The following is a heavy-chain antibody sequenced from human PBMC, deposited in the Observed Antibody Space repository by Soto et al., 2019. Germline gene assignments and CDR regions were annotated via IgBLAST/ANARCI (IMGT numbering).Heavy chain of an antibody. V-gene: IGHV3-23*01. CDR3: AVTGFRGSDY. Sequence: EVQLLESGGGLVQPGDSLRLSCTAYGITFSSHAMSWVRRAPGKGLEWVSTITRSGAKAYYADSVQGRFTNARINSKNTLHLHMSSLRADVTTVYYCAVTGFRGSDYWGQGTVVTVSS. D-gene: IGHD1-20*01. J-gene: IGHJ4*02. CDR2: ITRSGAKA. CDR1: GITFSSHA.